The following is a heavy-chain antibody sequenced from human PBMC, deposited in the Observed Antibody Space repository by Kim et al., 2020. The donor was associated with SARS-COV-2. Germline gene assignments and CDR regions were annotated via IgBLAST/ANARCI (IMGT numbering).Heavy chain of an antibody. CDR1: GGTFSSYA. D-gene: IGHD6-19*01. V-gene: IGHV1-69*13. J-gene: IGHJ4*02. CDR3: ASGWAHLYSSGWSFFFDY. CDR2: IIPIFGTA. Sequence: SVKVSCKASGGTFSSYAISWVRQAPGQGLEWMGGIIPIFGTANYAQKFQGRVTITADESTSTAYMELSSLRSEDTAVYYCASGWAHLYSSGWSFFFDYWGQGTLVTVSS.